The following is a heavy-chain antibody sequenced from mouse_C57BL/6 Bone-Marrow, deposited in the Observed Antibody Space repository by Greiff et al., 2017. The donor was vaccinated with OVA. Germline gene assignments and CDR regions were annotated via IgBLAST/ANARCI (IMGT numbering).Heavy chain of an antibody. Sequence: QVQLQQPGAELVRPGTSVKLSCKASGYTFTSYWMHWVKQRPGQGLEWIGVIDPSDSYTNYNQKFKGKATLTVDTSSSTAYMQLSSLTSEDSAVYYCARGYYGSLSDYWGQGTTLTV. J-gene: IGHJ2*01. CDR2: IDPSDSYT. D-gene: IGHD1-1*01. V-gene: IGHV1-59*01. CDR1: GYTFTSYW. CDR3: ARGYYGSLSDY.